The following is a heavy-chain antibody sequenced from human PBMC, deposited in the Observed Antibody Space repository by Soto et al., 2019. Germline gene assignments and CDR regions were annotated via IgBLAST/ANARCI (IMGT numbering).Heavy chain of an antibody. D-gene: IGHD3-10*01. CDR3: ARGVRGASVFDP. Sequence: QVQLQESGPGLVKPSETLSVTCTVSGGSISSYYWSWIRQPPGKGLEWIGYIYYSGSTNYNPSLKSRVTISVDTSKNHFPLKLSSVTAADTAVYYCARGVRGASVFDPWGQGTLVTVSS. CDR2: IYYSGST. J-gene: IGHJ5*02. V-gene: IGHV4-59*01. CDR1: GGSISSYY.